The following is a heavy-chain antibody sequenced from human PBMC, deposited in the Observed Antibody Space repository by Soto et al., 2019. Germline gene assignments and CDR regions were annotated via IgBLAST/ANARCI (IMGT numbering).Heavy chain of an antibody. Sequence: SETLSLTCAVYGGSFSGYYWSWIRQPPGKGLEWIGEINHSGSTNYNPSLKSRVTISVDTSKNQFSLKLSSVTAADTAVYYCARGKRYCSSTSCYKVRGYYYYGMDVWGQGTTVTVSS. V-gene: IGHV4-34*01. CDR3: ARGKRYCSSTSCYKVRGYYYYGMDV. CDR1: GGSFSGYY. J-gene: IGHJ6*02. D-gene: IGHD2-2*02. CDR2: INHSGST.